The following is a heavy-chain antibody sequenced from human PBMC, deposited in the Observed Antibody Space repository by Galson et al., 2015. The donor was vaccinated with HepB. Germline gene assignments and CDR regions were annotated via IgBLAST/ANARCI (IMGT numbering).Heavy chain of an antibody. D-gene: IGHD2-15*01. Sequence: SLRLSCAASGFTFSGSAMHWVRQASGKGLEWVGRIRGNANSYATAYAASVKGRFTISRDAPKNTAYLQMNSLKTEDTAVYYCTRGYCSGGSCSMQDYWGQGTLVTVSS. CDR1: GFTFSGSA. V-gene: IGHV3-73*01. CDR2: IRGNANSYAT. CDR3: TRGYCSGGSCSMQDY. J-gene: IGHJ4*02.